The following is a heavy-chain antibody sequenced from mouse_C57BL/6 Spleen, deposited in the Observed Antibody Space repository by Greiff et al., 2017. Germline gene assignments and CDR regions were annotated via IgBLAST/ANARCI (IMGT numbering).Heavy chain of an antibody. CDR2: ILPGSGST. J-gene: IGHJ2*01. V-gene: IGHV1-9*01. Sequence: QVQLQQSGAELMKPGASVKLSCKATGYTFTGYWIEWVKQRPGHGLKWIGEILPGSGSTNYNEKIKGKATFTADTSSNTAYMQLSSLTTEDSAIYYCAREDYDYDASLFDYWGQGTTLTVSS. CDR1: GYTFTGYW. CDR3: AREDYDYDASLFDY. D-gene: IGHD2-4*01.